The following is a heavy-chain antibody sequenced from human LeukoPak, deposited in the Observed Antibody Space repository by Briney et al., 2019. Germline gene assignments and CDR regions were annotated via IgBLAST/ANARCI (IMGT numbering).Heavy chain of an antibody. CDR1: GGSISSNSYY. Sequence: SETLSLTCTVSGGSISSNSYYWGWIRQPPGKGLEWIGSIYYSGSTYYSPSLKSRATISVDTSKNQFSLKLSSVTAADTAVYYCARRRSGYSYGGLYRYFDLWGRGTLVTVSS. CDR2: IYYSGST. V-gene: IGHV4-39*07. D-gene: IGHD5-18*01. J-gene: IGHJ2*01. CDR3: ARRRSGYSYGGLYRYFDL.